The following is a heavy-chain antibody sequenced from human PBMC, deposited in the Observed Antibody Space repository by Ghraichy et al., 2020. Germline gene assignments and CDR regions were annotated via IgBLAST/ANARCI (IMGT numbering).Heavy chain of an antibody. Sequence: SLNISCTVSGGSISSGGYYWSWIRQHPGKGLEWIGYIYYSGSTYYNPSLKSRVTISVDTSKNQFSLKLSSVTAADTAVYYCASASPYCSSTSCYGDYFDYWGQGTLVTVSS. V-gene: IGHV4-31*03. CDR1: GGSISSGGYY. CDR2: IYYSGST. CDR3: ASASPYCSSTSCYGDYFDY. D-gene: IGHD2-2*01. J-gene: IGHJ4*02.